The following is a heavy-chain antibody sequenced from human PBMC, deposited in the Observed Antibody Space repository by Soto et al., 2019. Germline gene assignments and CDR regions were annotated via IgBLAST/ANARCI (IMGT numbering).Heavy chain of an antibody. Sequence: GGSLRLSCAASGFTFSSYSVNWVRQAPGKGLEWVSYISSSSSTIYYADSVKGRFTISRDNAKNSLYLQMNSLRDEDTAVYYCAREDRTYWYFDLWGRGTLVTVSS. CDR2: ISSSSSTI. CDR1: GFTFSSYS. CDR3: AREDRTYWYFDL. V-gene: IGHV3-48*02. J-gene: IGHJ2*01.